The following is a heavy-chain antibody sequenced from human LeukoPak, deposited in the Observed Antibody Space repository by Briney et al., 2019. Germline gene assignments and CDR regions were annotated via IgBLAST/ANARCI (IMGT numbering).Heavy chain of an antibody. CDR1: GFSFSDYY. V-gene: IGHV3-11*01. Sequence: GGSLRLSCAASGFSFSDYYMSWIRQAPGKGLEWVSYISSSGSTIYYADSVKGRFTISRDNAKNSLYLQMNSLRAEDTAVHYCARVDIVATHFDYWGQGTLVTVSS. J-gene: IGHJ4*02. CDR2: ISSSGSTI. D-gene: IGHD5-12*01. CDR3: ARVDIVATHFDY.